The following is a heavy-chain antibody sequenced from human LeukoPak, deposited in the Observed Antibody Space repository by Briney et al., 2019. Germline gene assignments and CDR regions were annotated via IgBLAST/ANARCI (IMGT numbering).Heavy chain of an antibody. CDR1: GGSISSSDYY. CDR3: ARGLTRGYTYGDCFDP. V-gene: IGHV4-39*01. Sequence: SETLSLTCTVSGGSISSSDYYWGWIRQPPGKGLEWIASRSTYYSPSLKSGVTISVDTSKNQFSLKLRSVTATDTAVYYCARGLTRGYTYGDCFDPWGQGTLVTVSS. J-gene: IGHJ5*02. CDR2: RST. D-gene: IGHD5-12*01.